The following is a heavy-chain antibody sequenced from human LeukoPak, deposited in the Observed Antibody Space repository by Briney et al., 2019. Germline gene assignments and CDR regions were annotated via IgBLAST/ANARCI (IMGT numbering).Heavy chain of an antibody. CDR2: ISYDGSNK. D-gene: IGHD1-20*01. Sequence: GSLRLSCAASGFTFSSYGMHWVRQAPGKGLEWVAVISYDGSNKYYADSVKGRFTISRDNSKNTLYLQMNSLRAEDTAVYYCAKDLTRRITGYFDYWGQGTLVTVSS. J-gene: IGHJ4*02. CDR1: GFTFSSYG. CDR3: AKDLTRRITGYFDY. V-gene: IGHV3-30*18.